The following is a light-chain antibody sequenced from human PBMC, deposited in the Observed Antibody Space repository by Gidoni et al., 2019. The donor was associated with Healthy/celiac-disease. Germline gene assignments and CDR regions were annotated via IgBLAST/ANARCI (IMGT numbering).Light chain of an antibody. J-gene: IGKJ5*01. V-gene: IGKV3-11*01. CDR1: QSVSSY. CDR2: DAS. CDR3: QQRSNWPPIT. Sequence: EIVLTQSPATLSLSPGERATLSCRASQSVSSYLAWYQPKPGQAPRLLIYDASNRATGIPARFSGSGSGTDFTLTISSLEPEDFAVYYCQQRSNWPPITFXQXTRLEIK.